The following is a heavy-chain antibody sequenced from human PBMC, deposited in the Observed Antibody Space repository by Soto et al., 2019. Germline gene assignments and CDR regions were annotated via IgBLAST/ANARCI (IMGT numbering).Heavy chain of an antibody. J-gene: IGHJ4*02. D-gene: IGHD1-1*01. CDR3: ARGRYGDY. CDR1: GYTFTSYG. V-gene: IGHV1-18*01. Sequence: QVHLVQSGAEVEKPGASVKVSCKASGYTFTSYGITWERQAPGQGLEWMGWISAHNGNTDYAQKLQGRVIVTRDTSTSTAYMELRSLRSDDTAVYYCARGRYGDYWGQGALVTVSS. CDR2: ISAHNGNT.